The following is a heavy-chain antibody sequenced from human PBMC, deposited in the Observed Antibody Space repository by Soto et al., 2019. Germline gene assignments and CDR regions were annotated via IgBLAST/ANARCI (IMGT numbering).Heavy chain of an antibody. D-gene: IGHD6-13*01. J-gene: IGHJ4*02. Sequence: GASVKVSCKASGGTFSSYRINWVRQAPGQGLEWVGGIVPIYRTADYAQKFQGTVTITADESARTSYMELRSLKSQDTAVYYCVRDSRAQLSSSWGQGTLVTVSS. CDR1: GGTFSSYR. V-gene: IGHV1-69*13. CDR3: VRDSRAQLSSS. CDR2: IVPIYRTA.